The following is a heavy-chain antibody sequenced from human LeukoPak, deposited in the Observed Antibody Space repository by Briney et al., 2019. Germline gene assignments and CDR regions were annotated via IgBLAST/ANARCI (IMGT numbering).Heavy chain of an antibody. CDR2: IHHSGTT. CDR1: GGSLNRGDYY. J-gene: IGHJ5*02. V-gene: IGHV4-31*03. CDR3: ARGLTYSTAVSFYNWFDP. Sequence: TLSLTCNVSGGSLNRGDYYWSWIRQHPGKSLGWVGYIHHSGTTYYNPSLKSRVTLSVDTSRKQFSLNLSSVTAADTAVYYCARGLTYSTAVSFYNWFDPWGQGTLVTVSS. D-gene: IGHD4-17*01.